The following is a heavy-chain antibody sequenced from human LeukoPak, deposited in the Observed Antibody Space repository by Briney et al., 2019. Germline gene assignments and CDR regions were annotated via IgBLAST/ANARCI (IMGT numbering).Heavy chain of an antibody. V-gene: IGHV3-23*01. CDR1: GFTFSSYG. Sequence: GGSLRLSCAAFGFTFSSYGMSWVRQAPGKGLEWVSSISDGGDNTYYADSVKGRFTISRDNSKDTLYLQMNSLRAEDTAVYYCAKETRQYQLLYGYFDYWGQGTLVTVSS. J-gene: IGHJ4*02. CDR3: AKETRQYQLLYGYFDY. CDR2: ISDGGDNT. D-gene: IGHD2-2*02.